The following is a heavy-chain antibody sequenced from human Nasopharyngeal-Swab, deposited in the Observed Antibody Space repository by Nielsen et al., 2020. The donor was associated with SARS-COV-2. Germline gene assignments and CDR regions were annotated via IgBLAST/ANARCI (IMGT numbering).Heavy chain of an antibody. J-gene: IGHJ5*02. D-gene: IGHD3/OR15-3a*01. V-gene: IGHV1-8*01. CDR1: GYNFNRND. CDR3: ARGAFGLDHSWFDP. Sequence: ASVKVSCKCSGYNFNRNDINWVRQAPGQGLEWMGWMNPKSGEVGYEQKFQGRVTMTRNTATATAYMERSGLRHEDTAVYYCARGAFGLDHSWFDPWGQGTLATVSS. CDR2: MNPKSGEV.